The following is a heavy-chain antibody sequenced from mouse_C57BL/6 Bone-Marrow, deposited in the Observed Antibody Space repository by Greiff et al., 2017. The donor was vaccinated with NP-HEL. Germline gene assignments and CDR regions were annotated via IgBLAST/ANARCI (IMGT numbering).Heavy chain of an antibody. V-gene: IGHV5-4*03. D-gene: IGHD4-1*01. J-gene: IGHJ3*01. CDR3: ARGKLTGRFAY. CDR1: GFTFSSYA. CDR2: ISDGGSYT. Sequence: EVKVVESGGGLVKPGGSLKLSCAASGFTFSSYAMSWVRQTPEKRLEWVATISDGGSYTYYPDNVKGRFTISRDNAKNNLYLQMSHLKSEDTAMYYCARGKLTGRFAYWGQGTLVTVSA.